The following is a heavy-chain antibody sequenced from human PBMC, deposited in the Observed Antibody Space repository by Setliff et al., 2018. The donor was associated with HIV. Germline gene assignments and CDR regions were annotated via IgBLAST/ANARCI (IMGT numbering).Heavy chain of an antibody. Sequence: SETLSLTCTVSGGSINSYYWSWIRQPPGKGLEWIGYIFYSGTTSYNPSLKSRVTTSVDTSKNQFSLKLSSVTAADTAVYYCARHRRDYYGSGGYSAWGQGTLVIVSS. CDR3: ARHRRDYYGSGGYSA. CDR1: GGSINSYY. V-gene: IGHV4-59*08. CDR2: IFYSGTT. D-gene: IGHD3-10*01. J-gene: IGHJ5*02.